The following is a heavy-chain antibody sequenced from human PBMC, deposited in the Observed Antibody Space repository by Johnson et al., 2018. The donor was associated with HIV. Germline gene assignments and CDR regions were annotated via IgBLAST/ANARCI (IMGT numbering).Heavy chain of an antibody. D-gene: IGHD5-24*01. CDR3: AKARRVPYGLESDAFDI. Sequence: EVQLVESGGGLVQPGGSLRLSCAASGFTFSSYDMHWVRQATGKGLEWVSAIGTDGDTYYPGSVKGRFTISRDNSKDTLYLQMNSLRAEDTAVHYCAKARRVPYGLESDAFDIWGQGTMVTVSS. CDR1: GFTFSSYD. CDR2: IGTDGDT. V-gene: IGHV3-13*01. J-gene: IGHJ3*02.